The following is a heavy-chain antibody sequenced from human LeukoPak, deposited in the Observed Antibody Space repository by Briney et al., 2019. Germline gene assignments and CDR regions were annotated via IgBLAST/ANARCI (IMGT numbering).Heavy chain of an antibody. Sequence: GGSLRLPCAASGYTFSSYSMHWVRQAPGKGLEWVSSISRSSSYIYYADSVKGRFTISRDNAKNSLYLQMNSLRAEDTAVYYCARGAAAGNLNWFDPWGQGTLVTVSS. J-gene: IGHJ5*02. CDR3: ARGAAAGNLNWFDP. CDR2: ISRSSSYI. V-gene: IGHV3-21*01. D-gene: IGHD6-13*01. CDR1: GYTFSSYS.